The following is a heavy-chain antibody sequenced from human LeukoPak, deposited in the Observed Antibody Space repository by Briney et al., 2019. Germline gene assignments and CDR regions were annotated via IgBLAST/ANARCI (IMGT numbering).Heavy chain of an antibody. CDR1: GGSFSGYY. Sequence: SETLSLTCAVYGGSFSGYYWSWIRQPPGKGLEWIGEINHSGSTNHNPTLKSRVTISVDTSKNQFSLKLSSVTAADTAVYYCASEGYYDSSGWYYFDYWGQGTLVTVSS. V-gene: IGHV4-34*01. CDR2: INHSGST. CDR3: ASEGYYDSSGWYYFDY. D-gene: IGHD3-22*01. J-gene: IGHJ4*02.